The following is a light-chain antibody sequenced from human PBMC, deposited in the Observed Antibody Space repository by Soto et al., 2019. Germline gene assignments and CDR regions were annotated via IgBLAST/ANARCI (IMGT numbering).Light chain of an antibody. V-gene: IGKV1-12*01. CDR1: QDITTR. CDR3: QQGVGFLT. Sequence: DIQMTHSPSSVYASVGARVTITCRASQDITTRLAWYQQKPGKAPQILIYSASTLQTGVPPRFRGSGSGTEFTHTITNVQPDEFATCYCQQGVGFLTFGGGTTVQ. J-gene: IGKJ4*01. CDR2: SAS.